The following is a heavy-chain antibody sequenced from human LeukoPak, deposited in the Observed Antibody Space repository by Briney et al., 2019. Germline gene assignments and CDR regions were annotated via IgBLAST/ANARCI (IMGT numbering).Heavy chain of an antibody. V-gene: IGHV3-30*04. Sequence: GGSLRLSCAASGFTFSSYAMHWVRQAPGKGLEWVAVISYDGSNKYYADSVKGRFTISRDNSKNTLYLQMNSLRAEDTAVYYCAKDFAGYYDSKVDYWGQGILVTVSS. D-gene: IGHD3-22*01. CDR3: AKDFAGYYDSKVDY. CDR1: GFTFSSYA. CDR2: ISYDGSNK. J-gene: IGHJ4*02.